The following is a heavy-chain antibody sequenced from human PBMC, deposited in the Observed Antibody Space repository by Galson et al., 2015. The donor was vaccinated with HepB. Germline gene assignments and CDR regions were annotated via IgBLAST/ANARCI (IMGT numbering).Heavy chain of an antibody. CDR2: TYYRSKWYN. J-gene: IGHJ5*02. CDR3: ARGIMTTVTNWFDP. CDR1: GDSVSSNSAA. Sequence: CAISGDSVSSNSAAWNWIRQSPSRGLEWLGRTYYRSKWYNDYAVSVKSRITINPDTSKNQFSLQLNSVTPEDTAVYYCARGIMTTVTNWFDPWGQGTLVTVSS. V-gene: IGHV6-1*01. D-gene: IGHD4-17*01.